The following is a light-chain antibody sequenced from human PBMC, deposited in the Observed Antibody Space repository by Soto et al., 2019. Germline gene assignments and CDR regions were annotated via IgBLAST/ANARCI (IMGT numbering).Light chain of an antibody. CDR3: SSYTTSSTVI. V-gene: IGLV2-14*01. J-gene: IGLJ7*01. CDR1: SSDVGNYDY. CDR2: EVS. Sequence: QSALTQPASVSGSLGQSITISCTGTSSDVGNYDYVSWYQQHPGKAPKLMIYEVSNRPSGVFNRFSGSKSGNTASLTISGPQAWDEADYYCSSYTTSSTVIFGGGTQLTVL.